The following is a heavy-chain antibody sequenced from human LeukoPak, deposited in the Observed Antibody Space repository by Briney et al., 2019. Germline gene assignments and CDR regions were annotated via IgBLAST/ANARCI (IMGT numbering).Heavy chain of an antibody. D-gene: IGHD4-17*01. J-gene: IGHJ3*02. CDR2: IYYSGST. V-gene: IGHV4-59*01. CDR3: AKHDYGDMDDAFDI. CDR1: GGSISSYY. Sequence: PSETLSLTCTVSGGSISSYYWSWIRQPPGKGLEWIGYIYYSGSTNYNPSLKSRVTISVDTSKNQFSLKLSSVTAADTAVYYCAKHDYGDMDDAFDIWGQGTMVPVSS.